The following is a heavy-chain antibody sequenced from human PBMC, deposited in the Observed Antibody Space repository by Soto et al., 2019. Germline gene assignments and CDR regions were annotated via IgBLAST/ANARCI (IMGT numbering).Heavy chain of an antibody. D-gene: IGHD1-1*01. V-gene: IGHV3-23*01. CDR3: AKGRGQNWTFDY. CDR2: ISGSGGTA. Sequence: EVQLLESGGGSVQPGGSLRLSCAASGFTFSSYAMHWVRRPPGKGLEWVSSISGSGGTAYYADSVKGRFSISRDSLVNTLYLQMNSLRADDTAVYYCAKGRGQNWTFDYWGQGTLVTVSP. J-gene: IGHJ4*02. CDR1: GFTFSSYA.